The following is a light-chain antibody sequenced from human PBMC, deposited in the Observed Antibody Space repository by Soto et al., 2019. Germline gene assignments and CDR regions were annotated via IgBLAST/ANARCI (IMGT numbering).Light chain of an antibody. CDR2: VAS. J-gene: IGKJ1*01. Sequence: DIQMTQSPSSLSASVGDRVTITCRASQSISTNLNWYHQKSGKAPKLLIYVASSLQSGVPSRFSGSGSGTDFTLTISSLQPEDFATYYCQQSYSTPWTFGQGTKVEIK. V-gene: IGKV1-39*01. CDR3: QQSYSTPWT. CDR1: QSISTN.